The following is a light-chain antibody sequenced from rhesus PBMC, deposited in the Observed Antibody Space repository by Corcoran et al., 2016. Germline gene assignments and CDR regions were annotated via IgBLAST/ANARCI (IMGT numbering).Light chain of an antibody. Sequence: EIVMTQSPATLSLSPGERATLSCRASQSVSSYLAWYQQKPGQAPRLLIYGASSRATGSPDRFSGSGSGTDVNLNISSLEPEDFAVYYCQETSNLWTFGQGTKVEIK. CDR2: GAS. CDR3: QETSNLWT. J-gene: IGKJ1*01. V-gene: IGKV3-31*02. CDR1: QSVSSY.